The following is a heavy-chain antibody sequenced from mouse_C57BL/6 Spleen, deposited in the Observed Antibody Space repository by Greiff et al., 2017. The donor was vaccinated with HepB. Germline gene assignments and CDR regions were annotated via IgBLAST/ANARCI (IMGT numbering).Heavy chain of an antibody. CDR3: AKFYGGYFDV. CDR1: GFTFSDYG. CDR2: ISSGSSTI. J-gene: IGHJ1*03. D-gene: IGHD1-1*01. V-gene: IGHV5-17*01. Sequence: EVQRVESGGGLVKPGGSLKLSCAASGFTFSDYGMHWVRQAPEKGLEWVAYISSGSSTIYYADTVKGRFTISRDNAKNTLFLQMTSLRSEDTAMYYCAKFYGGYFDVWGTGTTVTVSS.